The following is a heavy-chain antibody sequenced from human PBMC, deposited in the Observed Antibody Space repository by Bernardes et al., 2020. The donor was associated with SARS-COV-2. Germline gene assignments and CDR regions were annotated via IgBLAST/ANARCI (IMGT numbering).Heavy chain of an antibody. Sequence: GGSLRLSCAASGFTFSDYYMSWIRQSPGKGLEWVSYISSSGSTIYYADSVKGRFTISRDNAKNSLYLQMNSLRAEDTAVYYCAIDFYGSESDYTNYYSYYGMDVWGQGTTVTVSS. CDR2: ISSSGSTI. CDR1: GFTFSDYY. J-gene: IGHJ6*02. D-gene: IGHD3-10*01. CDR3: AIDFYGSESDYTNYYSYYGMDV. V-gene: IGHV3-11*01.